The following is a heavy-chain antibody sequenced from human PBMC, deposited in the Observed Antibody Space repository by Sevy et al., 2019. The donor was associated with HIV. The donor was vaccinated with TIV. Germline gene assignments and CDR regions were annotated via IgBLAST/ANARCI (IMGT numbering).Heavy chain of an antibody. CDR2: IKQDQSEK. CDR3: ARAVGGFNLRTYYFDS. CDR1: GFIFTDYC. D-gene: IGHD5-12*01. V-gene: IGHV3-7*01. Sequence: GGSLRLSCETSGFIFTDYCMSWVRQIPGKGMEWVATIKQDQSEKYYVDSVKGRFAISRDIAKKSVSLQMKGLRAEDTALYFCARAVGGFNLRTYYFDSWGQGTLVTVSS. J-gene: IGHJ4*02.